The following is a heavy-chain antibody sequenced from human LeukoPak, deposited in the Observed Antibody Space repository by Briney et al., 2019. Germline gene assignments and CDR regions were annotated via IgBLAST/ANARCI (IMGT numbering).Heavy chain of an antibody. CDR2: IIPIFGTA. D-gene: IGHD2-2*01. CDR1: GGTFSSYA. Sequence: SVKVSCKASGGTFSSYAISWVRQAPGQGLEWMGGIIPIFGTANYAQKFQGRVTITADESTSTAYMELSSLRSEDTAVYYCTRDTGEYQLPLGWFDPWGQGTLVTVSS. CDR3: TRDTGEYQLPLGWFDP. J-gene: IGHJ5*02. V-gene: IGHV1-69*13.